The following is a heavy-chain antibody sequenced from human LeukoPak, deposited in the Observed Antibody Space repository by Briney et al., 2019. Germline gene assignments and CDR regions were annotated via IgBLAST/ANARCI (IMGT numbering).Heavy chain of an antibody. CDR1: GGSISSYY. D-gene: IGHD2-2*01. CDR3: ARGEYQLLSAYYYYYYMDV. CDR2: IYTSGST. J-gene: IGHJ6*03. V-gene: IGHV4-4*07. Sequence: SETLSLTCTVSGGSISSYYWSWIRQPAGKDLEWIRRIYTSGSTNYNPTLKSRVTMTVDTSKNQFSLKLSSVTAADTAVYYCARGEYQLLSAYYYYYYMDVWGKGTTVTVSS.